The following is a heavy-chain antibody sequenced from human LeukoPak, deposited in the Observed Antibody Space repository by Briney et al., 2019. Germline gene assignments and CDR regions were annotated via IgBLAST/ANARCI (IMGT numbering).Heavy chain of an antibody. CDR2: ISSSSSRTI. D-gene: IGHD5-18*01. CDR1: GLTFSTYS. Sequence: GGSLRLSCAASGLTFSTYSMNWVRQAPGKGLEWVSYISSSSSRTIYYADSVKGRFTISRDNAKNSLYLQMNSLRAEDTAVYYCAREVYSYGSDAEDYYGMDVWGQGTTVTVSS. CDR3: AREVYSYGSDAEDYYGMDV. J-gene: IGHJ6*02. V-gene: IGHV3-48*04.